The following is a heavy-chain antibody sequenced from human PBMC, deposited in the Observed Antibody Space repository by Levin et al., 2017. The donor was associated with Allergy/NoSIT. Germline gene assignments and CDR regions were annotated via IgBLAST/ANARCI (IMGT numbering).Heavy chain of an antibody. CDR1: GDSISRGFYY. D-gene: IGHD5-12*01. V-gene: IGHV4-61*02. J-gene: IGHJ6*03. Sequence: LSQTLSLTCSVSGDSISRGFYYWSWIRQPAGEGLEWIGRIYVTGSTTYSPSLKSRVTISLDRSKDQVSLKINSVTAADTAVYYCARDLEGFSGYKPYCSMDVGGKGTTVTVSS. CDR2: IYVTGST. CDR3: ARDLEGFSGYKPYCSMDV.